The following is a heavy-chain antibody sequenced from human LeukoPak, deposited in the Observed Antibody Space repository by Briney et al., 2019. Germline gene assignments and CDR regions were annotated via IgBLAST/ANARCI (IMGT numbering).Heavy chain of an antibody. D-gene: IGHD3-3*01. CDR1: GGSISSGSYY. CDR2: IYTSGST. CDR3: ARGFRFWSGYPRSYWFDP. Sequence: SETLSLTCTVSGGSISSGSYYWSWIRQPAGKGLEWIGRIYTSGSTNYNPSLKSRVTTSLDTSNNQFSLKLSSVTAADTAVYYCARGFRFWSGYPRSYWFDPWGQGTLVTVSS. J-gene: IGHJ5*02. V-gene: IGHV4-61*02.